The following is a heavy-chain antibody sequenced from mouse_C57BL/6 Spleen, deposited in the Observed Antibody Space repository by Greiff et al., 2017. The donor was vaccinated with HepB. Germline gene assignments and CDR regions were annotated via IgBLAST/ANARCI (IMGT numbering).Heavy chain of an antibody. J-gene: IGHJ4*01. D-gene: IGHD2-3*01. CDR2: ISDGGSYT. CDR3: ARGDGYYEGAMDY. V-gene: IGHV5-4*01. Sequence: EVQLVESGGGLVKPGGSLKLSCAASGFNFSSYAMSSVRQTPEKRLEWVATISDGGSYTYYPDNVKGRFTISRDNAKNNLYLQMSQLKSEDTAMYYCARGDGYYEGAMDYWGQGTSVTVSS. CDR1: GFNFSSYA.